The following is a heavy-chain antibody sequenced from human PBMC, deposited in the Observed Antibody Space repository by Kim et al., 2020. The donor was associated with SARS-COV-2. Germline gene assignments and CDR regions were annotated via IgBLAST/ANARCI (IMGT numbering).Heavy chain of an antibody. CDR1: GYRFTSYW. D-gene: IGHD6-19*01. V-gene: IGHV5-51*01. CDR3: ARLPILAVAGTDLSCLPDY. Sequence: GESLKISCKGSGYRFTSYWNGWVRQMPGKGLEWMGIIYPGDSETRYRPPFQGQVTISADKSISTAYLQWSSLKASDTAMYYCARLPILAVAGTDLSCLPDYWGQGTLVTVSS. J-gene: IGHJ4*02. CDR2: IYPGDSET.